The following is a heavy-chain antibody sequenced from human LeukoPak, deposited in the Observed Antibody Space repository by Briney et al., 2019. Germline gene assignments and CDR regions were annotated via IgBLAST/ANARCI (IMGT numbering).Heavy chain of an antibody. CDR1: GGSISSHY. V-gene: IGHV4-59*11. CDR3: ARESSVIVGYFDY. J-gene: IGHJ4*02. CDR2: IYYSGST. Sequence: PSETLSLTCTVSGGSISSHYWSWIRQPPGKGLEWIGYIYYSGSTNYNPSLKSRVTISVDTSKSQFSLKLSSVTAADTAVYYCARESSVIVGYFDYWGQGTLVTVSS. D-gene: IGHD3-22*01.